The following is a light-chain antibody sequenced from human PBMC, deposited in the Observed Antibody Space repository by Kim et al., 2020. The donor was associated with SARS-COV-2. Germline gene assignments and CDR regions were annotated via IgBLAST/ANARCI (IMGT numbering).Light chain of an antibody. V-gene: IGKV3-11*01. CDR2: DAS. CDR1: QSVSSY. CDR3: QQRGDWPT. Sequence: SLSPGERATLSCRASQSVSSYLVWYQQKPGQAPRLLIFDASNRATGIPARFSGSGSGTDFTLTISSLEPEDFAVYYCQQRGDWPTFGQGTKVEIK. J-gene: IGKJ1*01.